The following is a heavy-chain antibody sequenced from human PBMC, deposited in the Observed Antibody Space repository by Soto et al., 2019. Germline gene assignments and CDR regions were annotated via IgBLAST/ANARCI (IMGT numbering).Heavy chain of an antibody. Sequence: QVTLKESGPVLVKPTETLTLTCSVSGFSLSNARMGVSWIRQPPGKALAWLAHIFSNDEKSYSTSLKSRLTISKDTSKSQVVLTMTNMDPVDTATYYSARARTTVTRQVYFDYWGQGTLVTVSS. D-gene: IGHD4-17*01. V-gene: IGHV2-26*01. J-gene: IGHJ4*02. CDR1: GFSLSNARMG. CDR2: IFSNDEK. CDR3: ARARTTVTRQVYFDY.